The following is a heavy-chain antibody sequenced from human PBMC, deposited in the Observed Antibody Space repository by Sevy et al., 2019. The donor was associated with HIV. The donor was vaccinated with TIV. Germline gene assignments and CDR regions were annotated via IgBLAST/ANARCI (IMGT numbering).Heavy chain of an antibody. J-gene: IGHJ4*02. D-gene: IGHD3-22*01. V-gene: IGHV3-21*01. CDR1: GFTFSSYS. CDR2: ISSSSSYI. CDR3: AAVYYYDSSGYYPPFDY. Sequence: GGSLRLSCAASGFTFSSYSMNWVRQAPGKGLEWVSSISSSSSYIYYADSVKGRFTISRDNAKNSLYLQMNSLRAEDTAVYYCAAVYYYDSSGYYPPFDYWGQGTLVTVSS.